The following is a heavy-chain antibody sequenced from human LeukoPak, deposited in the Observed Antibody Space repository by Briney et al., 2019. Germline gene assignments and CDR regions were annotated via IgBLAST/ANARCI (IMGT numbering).Heavy chain of an antibody. CDR3: VREYSSSSGRAFDI. CDR1: GFTFSSYW. CDR2: ISTTGSST. D-gene: IGHD6-6*01. Sequence: PGGSLRLSCAASGFTFSSYWMHWVRQAPGKGLVWVSRISTTGSSTNSADSVKGRLTIPRDNAKNTLYLQMNSLRAEDTAVYYCVREYSSSSGRAFDIWGQGTMVTVSP. V-gene: IGHV3-74*01. J-gene: IGHJ3*02.